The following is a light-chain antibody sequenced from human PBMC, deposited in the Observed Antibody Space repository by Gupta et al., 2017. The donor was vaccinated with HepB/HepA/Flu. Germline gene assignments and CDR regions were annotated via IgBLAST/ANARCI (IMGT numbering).Light chain of an antibody. CDR1: SLRSYY. CDR3: NSRDSSGNHPHVV. Sequence: SSELTQDPAVSAALGPTVRITCQGDSLRSYYASWYQQKPGQAPVVVIYGKNNRPSGIPDRFSGSSSGNTASLTITGTQAEDEADYYCNSRDSSGNHPHVVFGGGTKLTVL. V-gene: IGLV3-19*01. J-gene: IGLJ2*01. CDR2: GKN.